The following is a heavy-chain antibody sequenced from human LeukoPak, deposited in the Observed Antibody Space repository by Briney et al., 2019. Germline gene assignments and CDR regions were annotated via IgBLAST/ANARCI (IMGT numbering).Heavy chain of an antibody. V-gene: IGHV1-69*04. Sequence: SVKVSCKASGGTFSSYAISWVRQAPGQGLEWMGRIIPILGIANYAQKFQGRVTITADKSTSTAYMELSSLRSVDTAVYYCARDGLVVVDRGYFGYWGQGTLVTVSS. J-gene: IGHJ4*02. D-gene: IGHD2-15*01. CDR3: ARDGLVVVDRGYFGY. CDR2: IIPILGIA. CDR1: GGTFSSYA.